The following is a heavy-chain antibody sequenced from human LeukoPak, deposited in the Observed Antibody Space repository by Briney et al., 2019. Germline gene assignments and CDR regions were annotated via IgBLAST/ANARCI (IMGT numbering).Heavy chain of an antibody. J-gene: IGHJ4*02. D-gene: IGHD6-19*01. V-gene: IGHV3-48*03. CDR3: ARVIAVAGLFDY. CDR1: GFTFSSYE. Sequence: GGSLRLSCAASGFTFSSYEMNWVRQAPEKGLEWVSYISSSGSTIYYADSVKGRFTISRDNAKNSLYLQMNSLRAEDTAVYYCARVIAVAGLFDYWGQGTLVTVSS. CDR2: ISSSGSTI.